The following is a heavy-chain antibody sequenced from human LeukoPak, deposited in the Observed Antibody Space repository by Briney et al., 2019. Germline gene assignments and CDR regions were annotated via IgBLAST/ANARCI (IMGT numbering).Heavy chain of an antibody. J-gene: IGHJ6*02. CDR2: IYTSGST. CDR1: GGSISSYY. D-gene: IGHD3-10*01. Sequence: PSETLSLTCTVSGGSISSYYWSWIRQPPGKGLEWIGYIYTSGSTNYNPSLKSRVTISVDTSKNQVSLKLSSVTAADTAVYYCARGSPRVSGSPPYYYAWDVWGQGATVIVSS. CDR3: ARGSPRVSGSPPYYYAWDV. V-gene: IGHV4-4*09.